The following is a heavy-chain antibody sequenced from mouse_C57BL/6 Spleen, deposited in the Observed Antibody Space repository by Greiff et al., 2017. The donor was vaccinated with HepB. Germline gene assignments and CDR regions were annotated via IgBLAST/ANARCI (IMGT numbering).Heavy chain of an antibody. J-gene: IGHJ1*03. Sequence: VQLKESGPGLVQPSQSLSITCTVSGFSLTSYGVHWVRQSPGKGLEWLGVIWSGGSTDYNAAFISRLSISKDNSKSQVFFKMNSLQADDTAIYYCARNTYYYGSSYWYFDVWGTGTTVTVSS. CDR2: IWSGGST. CDR3: ARNTYYYGSSYWYFDV. CDR1: GFSLTSYG. D-gene: IGHD1-1*01. V-gene: IGHV2-2*01.